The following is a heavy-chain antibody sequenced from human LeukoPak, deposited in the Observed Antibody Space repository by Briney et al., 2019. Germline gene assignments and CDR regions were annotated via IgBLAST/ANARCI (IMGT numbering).Heavy chain of an antibody. CDR1: GGSFSGYS. CDR2: TNHRGSA. V-gene: IGHV4-34*01. J-gene: IGHJ4*02. Sequence: PSETLSLTCAFSGGSFSGYSWSWIRQTPGQGLEWIGETNHRGSANYNPSLKSRVTISVDASKSQFSLKLSSVTAADTAVYYCARVSRWFLAVASYADFWGQGTQVTVSS. CDR3: ARVSRWFLAVASYADF. D-gene: IGHD6-19*01.